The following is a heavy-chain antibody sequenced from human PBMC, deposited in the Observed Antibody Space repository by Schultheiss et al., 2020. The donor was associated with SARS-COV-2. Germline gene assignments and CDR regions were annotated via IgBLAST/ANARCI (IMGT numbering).Heavy chain of an antibody. CDR1: GFTFSTYW. CDR2: ISWNGDTA. CDR3: VRGGAGSGSSTFDP. D-gene: IGHD3-10*01. J-gene: IGHJ5*02. V-gene: IGHV3-20*04. Sequence: GGSLRLSCAASGFTFSTYWMTWVRQAPGKGLEWVSGISWNGDTAAYAESVQGRFTISRDNAKNSLDLQMNSLRVEDTALYYCVRGGAGSGSSTFDPWGQGVMVTVSS.